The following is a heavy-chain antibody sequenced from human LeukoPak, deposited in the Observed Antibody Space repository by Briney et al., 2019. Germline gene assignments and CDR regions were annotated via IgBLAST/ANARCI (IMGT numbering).Heavy chain of an antibody. D-gene: IGHD2-2*01. CDR1: GYTFTGYY. V-gene: IGHV1-2*02. CDR2: INPNSGGT. CDR3: ARDLRGPWYQLLSIRFDP. Sequence: ASVKVSCKASGYTFTGYYMHWVRQAPGQGLEWMGWINPNSGGTNYAQKFQGRGTMTRDTSISTAYMELSSLRSDDTAVYYCARDLRGPWYQLLSIRFDPWGQGTLVTVSS. J-gene: IGHJ5*02.